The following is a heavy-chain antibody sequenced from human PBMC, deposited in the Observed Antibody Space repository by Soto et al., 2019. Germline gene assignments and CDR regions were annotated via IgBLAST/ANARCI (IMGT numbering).Heavy chain of an antibody. CDR2: IIPIFGTA. CDR1: GGTFSSYS. J-gene: IGHJ5*02. CDR3: AREIPIFGVVIIQNNWFHP. V-gene: IGHV1-69*13. D-gene: IGHD3-3*01. Sequence: AALKFSCKASGGTFSSYSISCVRQAPGQGLEWMGGIIPIFGTANYAQKFQGRVTITADESTRTAYMELSSLRSEATAVYYCAREIPIFGVVIIQNNWFHPWGQGTLVTVSS.